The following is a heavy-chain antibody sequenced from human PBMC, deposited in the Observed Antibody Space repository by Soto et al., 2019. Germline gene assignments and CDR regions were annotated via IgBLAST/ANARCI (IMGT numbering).Heavy chain of an antibody. J-gene: IGHJ4*02. CDR2: ISYDGSNK. Sequence: QVQLVESGGGVVQPGRSLRLSCAASGFTFSSYGMHWVRQAPGKGLEWVAVISYDGSNKYYADSVKGRFTISRDNSKNAPYLPMNSLRAEDTAVYYCAKDRDDSSGSFDYWGQGTLVTVSS. V-gene: IGHV3-30*18. CDR1: GFTFSSYG. D-gene: IGHD3-22*01. CDR3: AKDRDDSSGSFDY.